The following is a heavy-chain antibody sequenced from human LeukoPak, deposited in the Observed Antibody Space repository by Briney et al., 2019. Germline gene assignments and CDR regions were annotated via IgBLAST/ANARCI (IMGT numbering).Heavy chain of an antibody. V-gene: IGHV4-31*03. D-gene: IGHD3-22*01. CDR2: IHPSGML. Sequence: SQTLSLTCPVCGASFNSDDQYWNCIRQSPGKTLEWIGSIHPSGMLSNNPSLERRVTMSRDTSKTQFSLNLHSVTAADTAVYFCSRGLDSRTLGNWGHRNLGTASS. CDR1: GASFNSDDQY. CDR3: SRGLDSRTLGN. J-gene: IGHJ4*01.